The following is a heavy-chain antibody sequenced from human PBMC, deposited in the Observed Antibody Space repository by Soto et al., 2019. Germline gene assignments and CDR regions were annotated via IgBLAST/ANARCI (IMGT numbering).Heavy chain of an antibody. CDR2: IYFTGKT. CDR3: AREHATTVTTFDY. CDR1: GASISDYY. V-gene: IGHV4-59*01. J-gene: IGHJ4*02. D-gene: IGHD4-17*01. Sequence: PSETLSLTCTVSGASISDYYWRWIRQPPGKALEWIGYIYFTGKTNYSPSLKSRVTMSMDTSGNHFSLNLSSVTAADTAVYYCAREHATTVTTFDYWGQGTLVTVSS.